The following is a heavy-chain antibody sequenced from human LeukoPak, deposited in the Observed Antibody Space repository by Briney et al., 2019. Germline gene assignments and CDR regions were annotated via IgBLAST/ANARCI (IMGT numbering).Heavy chain of an antibody. Sequence: ASVKVSCKASGYTFTSYYMHWVRQAPGQGLEWMGIINPSGGSTSYAQKFQGRVTMTRNTSISTAYMELSSLRSEDTAVYYCATAPIFGVVDAFDIWGQGTMVTVSS. CDR3: ATAPIFGVVDAFDI. CDR1: GYTFTSYY. D-gene: IGHD3-3*01. CDR2: INPSGGST. J-gene: IGHJ3*02. V-gene: IGHV1-46*01.